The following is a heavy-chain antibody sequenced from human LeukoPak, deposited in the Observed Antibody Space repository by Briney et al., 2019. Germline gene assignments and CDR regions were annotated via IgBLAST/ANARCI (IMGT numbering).Heavy chain of an antibody. CDR3: AKDTGIAVAGTGGHYFDY. D-gene: IGHD6-19*01. V-gene: IGHV3-9*01. CDR2: ISWNSGSI. CDR1: GFTFDDYA. J-gene: IGHJ4*02. Sequence: GRSLRLSCAASGFTFDDYAMHWVRQAPGKGLEWVSGISWNSGSIGYADSVKGRFTISRDNAKNSLYLQMNSLRAEDTALYYCAKDTGIAVAGTGGHYFDYWGQGTLVTVSS.